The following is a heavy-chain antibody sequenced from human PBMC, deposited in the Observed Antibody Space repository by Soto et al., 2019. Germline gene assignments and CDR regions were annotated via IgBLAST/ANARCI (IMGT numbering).Heavy chain of an antibody. Sequence: PGGSLRLSCAASGFTFSDHYMSWIRQAPRKGLEWVSYISSGGSAIYYAGSVKGRFTISRDNAKNSLSLQMNSLRAEDTAVYYCARVKECSGTSCYARDAFDIWGQGTMVTVSS. V-gene: IGHV3-11*01. J-gene: IGHJ3*02. CDR3: ARVKECSGTSCYARDAFDI. D-gene: IGHD2-2*01. CDR2: ISSGGSAI. CDR1: GFTFSDHY.